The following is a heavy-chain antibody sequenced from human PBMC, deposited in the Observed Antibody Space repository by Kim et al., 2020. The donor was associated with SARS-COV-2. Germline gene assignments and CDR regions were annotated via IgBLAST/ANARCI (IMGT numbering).Heavy chain of an antibody. CDR1: GFTFSSYA. D-gene: IGHD2-2*02. J-gene: IGHJ4*02. CDR2: ISGSGGST. CDR3: AKDEVSGSCSSTSCYRVPFDY. Sequence: GGSLRLSCAASGFTFSSYAMSWVRQAPGKGLEWVSAISGSGGSTYYADSVKGRFTISRDNSKNTLYLQKNSLRAEDTAVYYCAKDEVSGSCSSTSCYRVPFDYWGQGTLVTVSS. V-gene: IGHV3-23*01.